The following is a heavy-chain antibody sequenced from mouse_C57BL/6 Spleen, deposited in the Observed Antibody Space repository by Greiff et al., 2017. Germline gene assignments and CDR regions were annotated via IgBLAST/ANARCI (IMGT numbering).Heavy chain of an antibody. J-gene: IGHJ3*01. Sequence: QVQLKQPGAELVKPGASVKVSCKASGYTFTSYWMHWVKQWPGQGLEWIGRIHPSDSDTNYNQKFKGKATFTVDKSSSTAYMQLSSLTSEDSAVYYCAMETAQATFAYWGQGTLVTVSA. CDR1: GYTFTSYW. D-gene: IGHD3-2*02. V-gene: IGHV1-74*01. CDR2: IHPSDSDT. CDR3: AMETAQATFAY.